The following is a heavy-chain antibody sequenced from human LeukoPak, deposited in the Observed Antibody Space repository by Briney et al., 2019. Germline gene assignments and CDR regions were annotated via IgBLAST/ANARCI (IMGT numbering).Heavy chain of an antibody. CDR1: GFTFSSYW. V-gene: IGHV3-7*01. D-gene: IGHD6-19*01. Sequence: GGSLRLSCAASGFTFSSYWMSWVRQAPGKGLEWVANIKQDGSEKYYVDSVKGRFTISRDNAKNSLYLQMDSLRAEDTAVYYCARDLVGYSSGWYFGYWGQGTLVTVSS. J-gene: IGHJ4*02. CDR3: ARDLVGYSSGWYFGY. CDR2: IKQDGSEK.